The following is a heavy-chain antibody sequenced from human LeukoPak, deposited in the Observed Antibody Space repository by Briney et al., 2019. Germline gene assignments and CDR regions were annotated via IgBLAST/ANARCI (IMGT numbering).Heavy chain of an antibody. CDR3: AKTRGSGPFDY. D-gene: IGHD3-10*01. Sequence: GGSLRLSCAASGFTFSSYAMHWVRQAPGKGLEWVAVISYDGSNKYYADSVKGRFTISRDNSKNTLYLQMNSLRAEDTAVYYCAKTRGSGPFDYWGQGTLVTVSS. CDR1: GFTFSSYA. CDR2: ISYDGSNK. V-gene: IGHV3-30*04. J-gene: IGHJ4*02.